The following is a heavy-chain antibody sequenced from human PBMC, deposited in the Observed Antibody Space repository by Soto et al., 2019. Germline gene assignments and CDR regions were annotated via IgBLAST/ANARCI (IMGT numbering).Heavy chain of an antibody. D-gene: IGHD3-16*01. CDR2: VSATAGTT. Sequence: PGGSLRISCAASGFIFINYAMSWVRQAPGKGLEWVSLVSATAGTTCYTDSVKGRFTISRDNSRNTVYLQMNSLRADDTAVYYCAKDRLAGGFDYWGQGTLVTVSS. J-gene: IGHJ4*02. V-gene: IGHV3-23*01. CDR3: AKDRLAGGFDY. CDR1: GFIFINYA.